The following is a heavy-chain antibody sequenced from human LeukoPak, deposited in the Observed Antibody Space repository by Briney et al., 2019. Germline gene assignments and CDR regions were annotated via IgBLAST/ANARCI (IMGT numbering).Heavy chain of an antibody. CDR3: GKDNAFTAIRRDRRHNWFDP. D-gene: IGHD2-21*02. CDR1: GFTFSNYS. Sequence: PGGSLRLSCAASGFTFSNYSMSWVRQAPGKGLEWVSAISGSGSSTYYADSVKGRFTISRDNSKNTLYLQMNSLRAEDTAVHYCGKDNAFTAIRRDRRHNWFDPWGQGTLVTVSS. CDR2: ISGSGSST. J-gene: IGHJ5*02. V-gene: IGHV3-23*01.